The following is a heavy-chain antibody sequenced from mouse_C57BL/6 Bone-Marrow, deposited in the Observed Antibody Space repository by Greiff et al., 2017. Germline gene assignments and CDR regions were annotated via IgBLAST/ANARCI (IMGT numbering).Heavy chain of an antibody. Sequence: EVQLVESGGGLVKPGGSLKLSCAASGFTFSSYAMSWVRQTPEKRLEWVETISDGGSYTYYPDNVKGRFTISRDNAKNNLYLQMSHLKSEDTAMYYCARDTGFAYWGQGTLVTVSA. CDR2: ISDGGSYT. CDR1: GFTFSSYA. J-gene: IGHJ3*01. D-gene: IGHD1-1*01. V-gene: IGHV5-4*01. CDR3: ARDTGFAY.